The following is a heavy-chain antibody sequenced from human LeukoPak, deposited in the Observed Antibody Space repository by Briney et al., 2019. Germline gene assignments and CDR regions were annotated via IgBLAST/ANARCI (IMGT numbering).Heavy chain of an antibody. Sequence: ASVKVSCKASGYTFTGYYMHWVRQAPGQGLEWMGWINPNSGGTNYAQKFQGRVTMTRDTSISTAYMELSRLRSDDTAVYYCASRDILTGYYMVRRELVDYWGQGTLVTVSS. CDR2: INPNSGGT. CDR1: GYTFTGYY. CDR3: ASRDILTGYYMVRRELVDY. J-gene: IGHJ4*02. D-gene: IGHD3-9*01. V-gene: IGHV1-2*02.